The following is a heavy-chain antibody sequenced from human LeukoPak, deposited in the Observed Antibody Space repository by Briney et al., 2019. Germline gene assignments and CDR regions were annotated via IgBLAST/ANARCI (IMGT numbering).Heavy chain of an antibody. CDR1: GGIFSSYA. D-gene: IGHD6-13*01. CDR2: IIPIFGTA. V-gene: IGHV1-69*13. CDR3: ARERQQLPGFDY. J-gene: IGHJ4*02. Sequence: SVKVSCKASGGIFSSYAISWVRQAPGQGLEWMGGIIPIFGTANNAQKFQGRVTITADESTTTAYMELSSLRSEDTAVYYCARERQQLPGFDYWGQGTLVTVSS.